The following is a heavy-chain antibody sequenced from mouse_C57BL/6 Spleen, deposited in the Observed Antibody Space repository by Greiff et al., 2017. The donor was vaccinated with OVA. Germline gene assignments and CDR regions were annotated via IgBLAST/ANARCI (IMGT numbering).Heavy chain of an antibody. J-gene: IGHJ2*01. D-gene: IGHD4-1*01. CDR1: GYAFTNYL. V-gene: IGHV1-54*01. CDR3: ARDWDRDFDY. CDR2: INPGSGGT. Sequence: QVQLQQSGAELVRPGTSVKVSCKASGYAFTNYLIEWVKQRPGQGLEWIGVINPGSGGTNYNEKFKGKATLTADKSSSTAYMQLSSLTSEDSAVYFCARDWDRDFDYWGQGTTLTVSS.